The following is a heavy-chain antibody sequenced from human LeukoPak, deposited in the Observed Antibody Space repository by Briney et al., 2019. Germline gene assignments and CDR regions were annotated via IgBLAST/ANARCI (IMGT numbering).Heavy chain of an antibody. CDR1: GFTFSNYG. V-gene: IGHV3-30*18. D-gene: IGHD1-20*01. CDR2: MSHDGNNK. Sequence: GGSLRLSCAASGFTFSNYGMHWVRQAPGKGLEWMAVMSHDGNNKNYADSVKGRFTTSRDNSKNTLFLRMNSLRAEDTAVYYCAKGEGITGTATPDYWGQGTLLTVSS. J-gene: IGHJ4*02. CDR3: AKGEGITGTATPDY.